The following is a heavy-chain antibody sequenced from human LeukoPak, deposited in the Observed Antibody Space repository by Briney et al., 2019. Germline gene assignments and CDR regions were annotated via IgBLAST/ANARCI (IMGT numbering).Heavy chain of an antibody. CDR1: GGSISSSSYY. V-gene: IGHV4-39*07. J-gene: IGHJ4*02. CDR2: IYYSGST. Sequence: SETLSLTCTVSGGSISSSSYYWGWIRQPPGKGLEWIGSIYYSGSTYYNPSLKSRVTISVDTSKNQFSLKLSSVTAADTAVYYCARLRMPFFDYWGQGTLVTVSS. CDR3: ARLRMPFFDY. D-gene: IGHD2-2*01.